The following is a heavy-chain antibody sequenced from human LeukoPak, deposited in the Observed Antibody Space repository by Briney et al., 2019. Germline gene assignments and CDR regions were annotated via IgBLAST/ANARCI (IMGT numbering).Heavy chain of an antibody. Sequence: SETLSLTCTVSGGSIRSYYWSWIRQPPGKGLEWIGRIYSSGSTNYNPSLKSRVTMSVDTSKNQFSLKLSSVTAADTAVYYCARATGLDSSSWVDLYYFDYWGQGTLVTVSS. CDR2: IYSSGST. D-gene: IGHD6-13*01. CDR3: ARATGLDSSSWVDLYYFDY. J-gene: IGHJ4*02. V-gene: IGHV4-4*07. CDR1: GGSIRSYY.